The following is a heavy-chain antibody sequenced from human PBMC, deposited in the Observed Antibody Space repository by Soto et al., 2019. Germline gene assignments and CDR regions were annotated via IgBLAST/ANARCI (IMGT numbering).Heavy chain of an antibody. CDR2: IYSDGSVT. V-gene: IGHV3-74*01. D-gene: IGHD5-18*01. CDR3: ATLNSFGSDY. CDR1: GFTFSNHW. Sequence: GGSLRLSCAASGFTFSNHWMHWVRQGPGKGLVWVARIYSDGSVTTYADSVKGRFTISRDNAKSTLYLQMNSLRAEDTAVYYCATLNSFGSDYWGRGTLVTVSS. J-gene: IGHJ4*02.